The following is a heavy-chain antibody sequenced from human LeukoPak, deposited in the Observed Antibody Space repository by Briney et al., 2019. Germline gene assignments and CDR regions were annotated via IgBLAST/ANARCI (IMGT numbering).Heavy chain of an antibody. V-gene: IGHV3-21*01. CDR1: GFTFNKYN. D-gene: IGHD2/OR15-2a*01. Sequence: PGGSLRLSCAASGFTFNKYNMNWVRQAPGKGLEWVSSISTTSSFIYYADSVKGRFTISRDNAKNTLYLQMNSLRAEDTAVYYCARDWFHAIDYWGQGTLVTVSS. J-gene: IGHJ4*02. CDR3: ARDWFHAIDY. CDR2: ISTTSSFI.